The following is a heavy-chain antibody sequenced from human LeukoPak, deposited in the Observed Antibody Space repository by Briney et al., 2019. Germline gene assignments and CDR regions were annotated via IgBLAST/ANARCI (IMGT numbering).Heavy chain of an antibody. D-gene: IGHD3-22*01. CDR2: ISGIGGST. CDR1: GFTFSSYA. J-gene: IGHJ1*01. CDR3: AKPKDSSGYVEYFQH. Sequence: GGSLRLSCAASGFTFSSYAMSWVRQAPGKWLEWVSAISGIGGSTYYADSGKGRFTISRDNSKNTLYLQMNSLRAEDTAVYYCAKPKDSSGYVEYFQHWGQGTLVTVSS. V-gene: IGHV3-23*01.